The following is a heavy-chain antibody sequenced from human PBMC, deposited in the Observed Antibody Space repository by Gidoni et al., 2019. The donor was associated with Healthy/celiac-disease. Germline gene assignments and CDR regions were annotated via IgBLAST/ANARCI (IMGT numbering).Heavy chain of an antibody. CDR2: INHSGST. D-gene: IGHD2-15*01. V-gene: IGHV4-34*01. CDR1: GGSFSGYY. CDR3: ARSVVVVAAIPLYYYGMDV. Sequence: QVQLQQWGAGLLKPSETLSLTCAVYGGSFSGYYWSWIRQPPGKGLEWIGEINHSGSTNYNPSLKSRVTISVDTSKNQFSLKLSSVTAADTAVYYCARSVVVVAAIPLYYYGMDVWGQGTTVTVSS. J-gene: IGHJ6*02.